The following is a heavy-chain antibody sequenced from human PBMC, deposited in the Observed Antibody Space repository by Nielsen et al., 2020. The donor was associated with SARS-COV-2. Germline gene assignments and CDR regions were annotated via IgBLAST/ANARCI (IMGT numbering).Heavy chain of an antibody. CDR2: IYYSGST. Sequence: SETLSLTCTVSGGSISSYYWSWIRQPPGKGLEWIGYIYYSGSTNYNPSLKSRVTISVDTSKNQFSLKLSSVTAADTAVYYCARHKGVYYDFWSGYSHYMDVWGKGTTVTVSS. V-gene: IGHV4-59*08. D-gene: IGHD3-3*01. J-gene: IGHJ6*03. CDR3: ARHKGVYYDFWSGYSHYMDV. CDR1: GGSISSYY.